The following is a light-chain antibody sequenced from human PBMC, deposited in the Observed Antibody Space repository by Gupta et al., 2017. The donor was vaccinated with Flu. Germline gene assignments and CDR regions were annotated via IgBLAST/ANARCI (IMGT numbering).Light chain of an antibody. CDR3: QQANSFPLT. CDR2: GAS. CDR1: QDIRTW. V-gene: IGKV1-12*01. J-gene: IGKJ4*01. Sequence: DIQMTQSPSYVSASVGDTITITCRASQDIRTWLAWYQQKPGKAPNLLIYGASNLQSGVPSTFSGTGSGTDFTLTISSLQPEDFATYYCQQANSFPLTFGGGTKVDIK.